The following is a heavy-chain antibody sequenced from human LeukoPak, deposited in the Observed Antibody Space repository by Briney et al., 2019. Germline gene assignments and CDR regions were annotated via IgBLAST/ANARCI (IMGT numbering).Heavy chain of an antibody. D-gene: IGHD5-18*01. V-gene: IGHV5-51*01. Sequence: GESLKISCKGSGYSFISYWIGWVRQMPGKGLEWMGIIYPGDSDTRYSPSFQGQVTISADKSISTAYLQWSSLKASDTAMYYCARHPDTAMADPDAFDIWGQGTKVTVSS. CDR3: ARHPDTAMADPDAFDI. CDR2: IYPGDSDT. J-gene: IGHJ3*02. CDR1: GYSFISYW.